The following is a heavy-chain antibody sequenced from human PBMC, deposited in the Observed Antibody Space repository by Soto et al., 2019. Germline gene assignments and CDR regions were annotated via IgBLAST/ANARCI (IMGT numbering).Heavy chain of an antibody. Sequence: PSETLSLTCTVSGGSISSSSYYWGWIRQPPGKGLEWIGSIYYSGSTYYNPSLKSRVTISVDTSKNQFSLKLSSVTAADTAVYYCARGITIFGVVSWYFDLWGRGTLVTVPS. CDR3: ARGITIFGVVSWYFDL. D-gene: IGHD3-3*01. V-gene: IGHV4-39*01. CDR2: IYYSGST. CDR1: GGSISSSSYY. J-gene: IGHJ2*01.